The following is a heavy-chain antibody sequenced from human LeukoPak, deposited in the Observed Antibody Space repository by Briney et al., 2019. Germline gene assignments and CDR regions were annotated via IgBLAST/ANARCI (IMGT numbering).Heavy chain of an antibody. V-gene: IGHV1-2*02. D-gene: IGHD3-22*01. CDR2: INPNSGGT. CDR1: GYTFTGYY. Sequence: ASVKVSCKASGYTFTGYYMHWVRQAPGQGLEWMGWINPNSGGTNYAQKFQGRVTMTRDTSISTAYMELSRLRSDDTAVYYCARERRAYYDSSGYYLYFDYWGQGTLVTVSS. J-gene: IGHJ4*02. CDR3: ARERRAYYDSSGYYLYFDY.